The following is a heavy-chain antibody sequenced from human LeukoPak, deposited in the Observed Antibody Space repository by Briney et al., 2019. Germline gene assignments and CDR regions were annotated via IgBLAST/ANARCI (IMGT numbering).Heavy chain of an antibody. J-gene: IGHJ4*02. CDR1: GYTFTSYD. V-gene: IGHV1-8*01. Sequence: ASVKVSCKASGYTFTSYDINWVRQATGQGLEWMGWMNPNSGNTGYAQKFQGRVTMNRNTSISIAYMEVSSLRSEDTAVYYCARSTRGDILTGYSLGYWGQGTLVTVSS. CDR2: MNPNSGNT. D-gene: IGHD3-9*01. CDR3: ARSTRGDILTGYSLGY.